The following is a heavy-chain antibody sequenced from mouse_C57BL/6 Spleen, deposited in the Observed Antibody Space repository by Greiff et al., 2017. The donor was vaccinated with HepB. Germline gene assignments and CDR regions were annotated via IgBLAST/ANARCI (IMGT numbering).Heavy chain of an antibody. D-gene: IGHD1-1*01. CDR1: GYSITSGYD. CDR3: ARSGLRYLYFDY. J-gene: IGHJ2*01. V-gene: IGHV3-1*01. CDR2: ISYSGST. Sequence: EVKLVESGPGMVKPSQSLSLTCTVTGYSITSGYDWHWIRHFPGNKLEWMGYISYSGSTNYNPSLKSRISITHDTSKNHFFLKLNSVTTEDTATYYCARSGLRYLYFDYWGQGTTLTVSS.